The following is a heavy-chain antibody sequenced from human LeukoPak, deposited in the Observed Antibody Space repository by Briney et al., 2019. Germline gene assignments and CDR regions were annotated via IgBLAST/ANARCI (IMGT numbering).Heavy chain of an antibody. CDR2: ISSSGSTI. Sequence: GGSLRLSCAASGFTFSSYEMNWVRQAPGKGLEWVSYISSSGSTIYYADSVKGRFTISRDNAKNSLYLQMNSLRAEDTAVYYCARGGYSGSREYFDYWGQGTLVTVSS. D-gene: IGHD5-12*01. V-gene: IGHV3-48*03. CDR1: GFTFSSYE. J-gene: IGHJ4*02. CDR3: ARGGYSGSREYFDY.